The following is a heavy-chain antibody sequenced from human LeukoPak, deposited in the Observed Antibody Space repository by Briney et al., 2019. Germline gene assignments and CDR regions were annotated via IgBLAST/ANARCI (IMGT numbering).Heavy chain of an antibody. CDR1: GYTFTIYG. Sequence: ASVTVSFTASGYTFTIYGISWVRQAPGQGLEWMGWISAYNGNTNYAQKLQGRVTMTTDTSTSTAYMELRSLRSDDTAVYYCARVPSSWYCDYWGQGTLVTVSS. V-gene: IGHV1-18*01. D-gene: IGHD6-13*01. J-gene: IGHJ4*02. CDR2: ISAYNGNT. CDR3: ARVPSSWYCDY.